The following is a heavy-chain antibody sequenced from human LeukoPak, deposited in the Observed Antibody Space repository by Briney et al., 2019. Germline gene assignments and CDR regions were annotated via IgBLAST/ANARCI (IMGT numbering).Heavy chain of an antibody. D-gene: IGHD3-9*01. J-gene: IGHJ5*02. CDR2: IYYSGTT. V-gene: IGHV4-38-2*02. CDR1: GYSINSGYD. CDR3: ARDHAAGYYGWLDP. Sequence: PSETLSLTCTVSGYSINSGYDGSGIRQPPGERLEGIGYIYYSGTTTYNPSLKSRVTISLDTSKKQFSLKLSSVTAADTAVYYCARDHAAGYYGWLDPWGQGTLVTVSS.